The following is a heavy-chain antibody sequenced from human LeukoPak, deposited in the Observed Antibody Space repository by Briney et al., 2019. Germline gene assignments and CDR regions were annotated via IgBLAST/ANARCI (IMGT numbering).Heavy chain of an antibody. CDR2: IRYDGSNK. CDR3: ARGSVTTTEFDY. J-gene: IGHJ4*02. Sequence: SGGSLRLSCAASGFTFSSYGMHWVRQAPGKGLEWVAFIRYDGSNKYYADSVKGRFTISRDNSKNTLYLQMNSLRAEDTAVYYCARGSVTTTEFDYWGQGTLVTVSS. D-gene: IGHD4-17*01. CDR1: GFTFSSYG. V-gene: IGHV3-30*02.